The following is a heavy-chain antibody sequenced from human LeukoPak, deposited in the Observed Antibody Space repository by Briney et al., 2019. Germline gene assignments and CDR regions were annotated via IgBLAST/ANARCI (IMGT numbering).Heavy chain of an antibody. CDR1: GASINNNF. Sequence: SETMSLTCTVSGASINNNFWTWIRQPPGKGLEWIGYIYSSDSANYNPSLKSRVIISGDTSKNQISLNLTSVTAADTAVYFCARQRDYYDTWGHGT. CDR3: ARQRDYYDT. V-gene: IGHV4-59*08. D-gene: IGHD3-22*01. J-gene: IGHJ4*01. CDR2: IYSSDSA.